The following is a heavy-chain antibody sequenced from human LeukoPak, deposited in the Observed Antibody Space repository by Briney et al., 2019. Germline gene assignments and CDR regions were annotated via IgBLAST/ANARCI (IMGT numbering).Heavy chain of an antibody. V-gene: IGHV3-66*01. CDR2: IYSGGST. Sequence: GGSLRLSCAVSGFAVTNDYMNWVRQAPGKGLEWVSSIYSGGSTYYADSVKGRFTISRDSSNNTLFLQMSNLRADDSGLYYCATDVRSSPLGFWGHGTLVTVSS. J-gene: IGHJ4*01. D-gene: IGHD6-13*01. CDR3: ATDVRSSPLGF. CDR1: GFAVTNDY.